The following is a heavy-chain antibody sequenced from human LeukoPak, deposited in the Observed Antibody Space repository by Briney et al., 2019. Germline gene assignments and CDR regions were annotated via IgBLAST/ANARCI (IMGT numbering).Heavy chain of an antibody. CDR3: ARGRFEGGYNWFDP. CDR2: INHRGST. D-gene: IGHD3-16*01. V-gene: IGHV4-34*01. J-gene: IGHJ5*02. Sequence: SETLSLTCAVYGGSFSGYYWSWIRQPPGKGLEWIGEINHRGSTNYNPSLKSRVTISVDTSKNQFSLKLSSVTAADTAVYYCARGRFEGGYNWFDPWGQGTLVTVSS. CDR1: GGSFSGYY.